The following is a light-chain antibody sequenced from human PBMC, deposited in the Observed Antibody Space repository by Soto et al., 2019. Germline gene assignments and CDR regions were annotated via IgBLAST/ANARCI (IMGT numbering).Light chain of an antibody. V-gene: IGKV3D-15*01. Sequence: GARATLSCKASRSSRGLLAWYQQKPGQAPRLLIYGASTRATGIPARFSGSGSGTEFTLTISSLQPDDFATYYCQQYNGYSPTFGEGTKVDI. J-gene: IGKJ1*01. CDR2: GAS. CDR1: RSSRGL. CDR3: QQYNGYSPT.